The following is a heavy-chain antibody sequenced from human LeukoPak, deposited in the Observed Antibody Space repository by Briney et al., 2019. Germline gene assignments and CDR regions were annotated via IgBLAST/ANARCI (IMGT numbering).Heavy chain of an antibody. V-gene: IGHV4-34*01. CDR3: ARALVWGSYRYGGDAFDI. CDR2: INHSGST. CDR1: GGSFSGYY. D-gene: IGHD3-16*02. J-gene: IGHJ3*02. Sequence: SETLSLTCAVYGGSFSGYYWSWIRQPPGKGLEWIGEINHSGSTNYNPSLKSRVTISVDTSKNQFSLKLSSVTAADTAVYYCARALVWGSYRYGGDAFDIWGQGTMVTVSS.